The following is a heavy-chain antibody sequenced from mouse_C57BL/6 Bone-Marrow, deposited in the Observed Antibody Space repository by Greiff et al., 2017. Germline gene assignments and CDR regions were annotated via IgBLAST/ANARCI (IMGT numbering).Heavy chain of an antibody. V-gene: IGHV1-42*01. J-gene: IGHJ4*01. Sequence: VQLQQSGPELVKPGASVKISCKASGYSFTGYYMNWVKQSPEKSLEWIGEINPSTGGTTYNQKFKAKATLTVDKSSSTAYMQLKSLTSEDSAVYYGARGGPENSNYYAMDYWGQGTSVTVSS. CDR1: GYSFTGYY. CDR3: ARGGPENSNYYAMDY. D-gene: IGHD2-5*01. CDR2: INPSTGGT.